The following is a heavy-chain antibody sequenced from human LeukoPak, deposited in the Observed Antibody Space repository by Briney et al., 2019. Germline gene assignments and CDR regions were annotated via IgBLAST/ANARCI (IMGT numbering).Heavy chain of an antibody. D-gene: IGHD3-10*01. CDR2: IYTSGST. Sequence: SQTLSLTCTVSGGSISSGSYYRSWIRQPAGKGLEWIGRIYTSGSTNYNPSLKSRVTISVDTSKNQFSLKLSSVTAADTAVYYCARCRRDYGSGSYYLDYWGQGTLVTVSS. CDR1: GGSISSGSYY. CDR3: ARCRRDYGSGSYYLDY. V-gene: IGHV4-61*02. J-gene: IGHJ4*02.